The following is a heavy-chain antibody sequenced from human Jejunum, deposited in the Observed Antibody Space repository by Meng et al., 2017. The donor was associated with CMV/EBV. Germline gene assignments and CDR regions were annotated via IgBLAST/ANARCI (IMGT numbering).Heavy chain of an antibody. V-gene: IGHV1-69*01. CDR2: ITPVFGTT. CDR3: ARVNDGRVRYYFAY. D-gene: IGHD3-22*01. J-gene: IGHJ4*02. Sequence: SGGSFSSYVSNWVWQAPGQGPEWMGEITPVFGTTSYAPKFQGKVTITADESTSTVFMELSSLRSEDTAVYYCARVNDGRVRYYFAYWGQGTLVTVSS. CDR1: GGSFSSYV.